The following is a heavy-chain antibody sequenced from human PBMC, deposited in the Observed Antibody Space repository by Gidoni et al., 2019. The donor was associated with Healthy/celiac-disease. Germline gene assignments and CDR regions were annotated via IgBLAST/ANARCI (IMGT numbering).Heavy chain of an antibody. CDR2: IYYSGST. D-gene: IGHD3-22*01. CDR1: GGSISSSSYY. J-gene: IGHJ5*02. V-gene: IGHV4-39*01. Sequence: QLQLQESGPGLVKPSETLSLPCTVSGGSISSSSYYWGWSRQPPGKGLEWIGSIYYSGSTYYNPSLKSRVTISVDTSKNQFSLKLSSVTAADTAVYYCARMYYDSSAQYGGWFDPWGQGTLVTVSS. CDR3: ARMYYDSSAQYGGWFDP.